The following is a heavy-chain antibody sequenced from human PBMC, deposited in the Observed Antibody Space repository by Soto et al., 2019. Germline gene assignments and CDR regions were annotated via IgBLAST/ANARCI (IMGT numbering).Heavy chain of an antibody. J-gene: IGHJ5*02. CDR1: GYTFTRYT. CDR2: INPDNGNT. CDR3: ALGIATCHLDP. Sequence: QVQLVQSGAEVKKPGASVKISCKASGYTFTRYTMNWVRQAPGQRLEWMGWINPDNGNTKSSQKFQDRVIITRDTSASTAYMDLSSLRSDATAVYYCALGIATCHLDPWGQGTLVTVSS. V-gene: IGHV1-3*01. D-gene: IGHD6-13*01.